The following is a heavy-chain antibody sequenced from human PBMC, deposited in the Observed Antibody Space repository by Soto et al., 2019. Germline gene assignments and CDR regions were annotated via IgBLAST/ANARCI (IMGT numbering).Heavy chain of an antibody. D-gene: IGHD5-18*01. CDR1: GGSISSYY. V-gene: IGHV4-59*01. J-gene: IGHJ6*02. CDR2: IYYSGST. Sequence: PSETLSLTCTVSGGSISSYYWSWIRQPPGKGLEWIGYIYYSGSTNYNPSLKSRVTISVDTSKNQFSLKLSSVTAADTAVYYCARRGTAMVGEGMDVWGQGTTVTVSS. CDR3: ARRGTAMVGEGMDV.